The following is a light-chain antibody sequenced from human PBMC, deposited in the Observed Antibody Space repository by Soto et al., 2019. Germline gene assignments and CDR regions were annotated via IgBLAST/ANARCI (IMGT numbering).Light chain of an antibody. CDR1: QGISNY. Sequence: DIQMTQSPSSLSASVGDTVTITCRASQGISNYLAWYQQKPGHVPNLLIYAASTLQSGVPSRFSGSGSGTDFTLTISSLRPEDVAAYYCQKYNNASRTFGQGTTLEI. CDR2: AAS. V-gene: IGKV1-27*01. CDR3: QKYNNASRT. J-gene: IGKJ1*01.